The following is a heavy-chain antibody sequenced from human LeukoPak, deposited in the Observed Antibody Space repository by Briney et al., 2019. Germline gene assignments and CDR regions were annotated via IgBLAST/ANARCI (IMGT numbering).Heavy chain of an antibody. CDR2: IYTSGST. Sequence: SETLSLTCTVSGASISSGSHHWSWIRQPAGKGLEWIGRIYTSGSTNYNPSLKSRVSISVDMSKNQFSLKLSSVTAADTAVYYCARDKGGFLYFGEYDPWGQGTLVTISS. CDR1: GASISSGSHH. D-gene: IGHD3-10*01. CDR3: ARDKGGFLYFGEYDP. V-gene: IGHV4-61*02. J-gene: IGHJ5*02.